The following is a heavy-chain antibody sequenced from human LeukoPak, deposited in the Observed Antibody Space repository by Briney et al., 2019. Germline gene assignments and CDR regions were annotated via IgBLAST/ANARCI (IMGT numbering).Heavy chain of an antibody. CDR1: GGSISSGSYY. D-gene: IGHD4-23*01. Sequence: SQTLFLTCTVSGGSISSGSYYWSWIRQPAGKGLEWIGRIYTSGSTNYNPSLKSRVTISVDTSKNQFSLKLSSVTAADTAVYYCARGPPASTVVTGHDYWGQGTLVTVSS. CDR3: ARGPPASTVVTGHDY. J-gene: IGHJ4*02. V-gene: IGHV4-61*02. CDR2: IYTSGST.